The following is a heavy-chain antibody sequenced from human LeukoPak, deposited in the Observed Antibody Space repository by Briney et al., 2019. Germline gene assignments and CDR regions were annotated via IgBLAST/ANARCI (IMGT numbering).Heavy chain of an antibody. Sequence: GGSLRLSCAASGFTVSSNYMTWVRQAPGKGLEWVSVIYSGGSTYYADSVKGRFTISRDNSKNTLYLQMNSLRAGDTAVYFCAKPVVSATPPFDYWGQGTLVTVSS. CDR1: GFTVSSNY. J-gene: IGHJ4*02. V-gene: IGHV3-53*05. D-gene: IGHD2-15*01. CDR3: AKPVVSATPPFDY. CDR2: IYSGGST.